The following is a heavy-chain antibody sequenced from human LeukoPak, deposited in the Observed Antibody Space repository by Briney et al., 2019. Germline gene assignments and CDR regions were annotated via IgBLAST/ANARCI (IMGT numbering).Heavy chain of an antibody. J-gene: IGHJ4*02. V-gene: IGHV3-23*01. D-gene: IGHD2-2*01. Sequence: GGSLRLSCAASGFTFSSYAMSWVRQAPGKGLEWASAISGSGGSTYYADSVKGRFTISRDNSKNTLYLQMNSLRADDTAVHYCAKVGYPGNDYWGQGTLVTVSS. CDR1: GFTFSSYA. CDR3: AKVGYPGNDY. CDR2: ISGSGGST.